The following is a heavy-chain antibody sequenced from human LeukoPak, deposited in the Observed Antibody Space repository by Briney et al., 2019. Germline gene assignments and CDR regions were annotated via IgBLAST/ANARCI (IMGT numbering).Heavy chain of an antibody. J-gene: IGHJ4*02. D-gene: IGHD3-10*01. CDR1: GFTFDDYA. Sequence: GGSLRLSCAASGFTFDDYAMHWVRQAPGKGLEWVSGISWNSGSIGYADSVKGRFTISRYNAKNSLYLQMNSLRAEDTALYYCAKDISGWSGSGSYYWGTFDYWGQGTLVTVSS. CDR2: ISWNSGSI. CDR3: AKDISGWSGSGSYYWGTFDY. V-gene: IGHV3-9*01.